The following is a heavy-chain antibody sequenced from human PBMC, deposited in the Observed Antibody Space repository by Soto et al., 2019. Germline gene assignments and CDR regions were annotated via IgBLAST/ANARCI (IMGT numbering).Heavy chain of an antibody. CDR2: MNPNSGNT. D-gene: IGHD3-9*01. V-gene: IGHV1-8*01. CDR1: GYTFTSYD. Sequence: ASVKVSCKASGYTFTSYDINWVRQATGQGLEWMGWMNPNSGNTGYAQKFQGRVTMTRNTSISTAYMELSSLRSEDTAVYYCARAYDILTGAGDYWGQGTLVTVSS. CDR3: ARAYDILTGAGDY. J-gene: IGHJ4*02.